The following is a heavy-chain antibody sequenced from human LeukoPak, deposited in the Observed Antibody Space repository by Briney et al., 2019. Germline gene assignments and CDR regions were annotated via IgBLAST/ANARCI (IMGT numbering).Heavy chain of an antibody. J-gene: IGHJ4*02. Sequence: GGSLRLSCAASGFTFSSYDMHWVRKSPGKGLEWVSAIGFAGDTYYAGSVKGRFTISRENAKNSLYLQMNSLRAGDTAVYYCARGNILTGYEYWGQGTLVTVSS. CDR3: ARGNILTGYEY. CDR1: GFTFSSYD. CDR2: IGFAGDT. D-gene: IGHD3-9*01. V-gene: IGHV3-13*04.